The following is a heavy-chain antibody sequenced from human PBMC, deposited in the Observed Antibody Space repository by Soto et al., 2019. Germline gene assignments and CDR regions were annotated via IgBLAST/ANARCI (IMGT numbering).Heavy chain of an antibody. V-gene: IGHV3-23*01. Sequence: EVQLLESGGGLVQPGGSLRLSCTASGFTFSNYAMSWVRQAPGKGLEWVSGISGNGRSTYYADSVKGRLTLSRDKSRNTLYLQINSLRTEDTAVYYCAYTSGAYFGSQQNWGQGTLVTVSS. J-gene: IGHJ4*02. CDR1: GFTFSNYA. CDR2: ISGNGRST. D-gene: IGHD3-10*01. CDR3: AYTSGAYFGSQQN.